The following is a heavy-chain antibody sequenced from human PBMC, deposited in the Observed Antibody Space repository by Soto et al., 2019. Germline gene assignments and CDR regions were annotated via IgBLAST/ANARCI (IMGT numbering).Heavy chain of an antibody. CDR2: IWYDGSNK. CDR3: ARVFSAGGYYYYGMDV. Sequence: GGSLIVSCAAAGFHFSSYGMHWVRPAPGKGLEWVAVIWYDGSNKYYADSVKGRFTISRDNSKNTLYLQMNSLRAEDTAVYYCARVFSAGGYYYYGMDVWGQGTTVTVSS. J-gene: IGHJ6*02. V-gene: IGHV3-33*01. CDR1: GFHFSSYG. D-gene: IGHD3-10*02.